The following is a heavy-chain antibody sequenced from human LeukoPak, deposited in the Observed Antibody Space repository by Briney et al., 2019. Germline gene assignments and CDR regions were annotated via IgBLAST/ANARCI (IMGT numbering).Heavy chain of an antibody. D-gene: IGHD4-23*01. J-gene: IGHJ4*02. CDR1: GFTVSDYY. Sequence: GGSLRLSCAASGFTVSDYYMNWIRRAPGKGLEWVSYIDSSGTDTNYADSVKGRFTISRDNAKNSLYLQMNSQRAEDTAVNYCAINLTVEPIFIDYWGQGTLVTVSS. CDR2: IDSSGTDT. V-gene: IGHV3-11*06. CDR3: AINLTVEPIFIDY.